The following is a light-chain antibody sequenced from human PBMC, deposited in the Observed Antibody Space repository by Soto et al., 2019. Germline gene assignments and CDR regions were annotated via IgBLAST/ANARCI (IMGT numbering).Light chain of an antibody. CDR3: QQFDNYPLT. J-gene: IGKJ4*01. CDR1: QGISSY. Sequence: DIQLTQSPSFLSASVGDRVTITCRASQGISSYLAWYQEKPGKAPKLLISAASTLQSGVPLRFSGSGSGTEFTLTISSLQPEDFATYYGQQFDNYPLTFGGGTKLEIK. CDR2: AAS. V-gene: IGKV1-9*01.